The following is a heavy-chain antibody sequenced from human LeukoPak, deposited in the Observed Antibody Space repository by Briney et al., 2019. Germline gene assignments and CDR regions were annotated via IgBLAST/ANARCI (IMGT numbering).Heavy chain of an antibody. CDR3: AREHPVAIAADY. D-gene: IGHD6-25*01. Sequence: SETLSLTCTVYGGSFSAYYWTMIRQPPGKGLEWIGRIYSTGSTNYNPSLKSRVTMSVDTSKNQFSLKLTSVTAADTAVYYCAREHPVAIAADYWGQGTLVTVSS. CDR1: GGSFSAYY. J-gene: IGHJ4*02. V-gene: IGHV4-4*07. CDR2: IYSTGST.